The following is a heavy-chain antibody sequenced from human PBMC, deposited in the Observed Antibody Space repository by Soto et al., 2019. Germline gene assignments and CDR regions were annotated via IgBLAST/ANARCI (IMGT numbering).Heavy chain of an antibody. Sequence: QVQLVQSGAEVKKPGSSVKVSCKASGGTFSSYTISWVRQAPGQGLEWMGRIIPISGIANHAQKFKGRVTITVDKSTATAYMELSSLRSEDTAVYYCANPPRYWGQGTMVTVSS. CDR2: IIPISGIA. CDR3: ANPPRY. V-gene: IGHV1-69*02. CDR1: GGTFSSYT. J-gene: IGHJ4*02.